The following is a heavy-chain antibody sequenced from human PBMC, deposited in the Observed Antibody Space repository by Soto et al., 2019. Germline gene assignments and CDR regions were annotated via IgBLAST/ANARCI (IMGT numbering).Heavy chain of an antibody. CDR3: ARAVDTAMVWYYYYGMDV. J-gene: IGHJ6*02. CDR1: GGSISSYY. CDR2: IYYSGST. Sequence: PSETLSLTCTVSGGSISSYYWSWIRQPPGKGLEWIGYIYYSGSTNYNPSLKSRVTISVDTSKNQFSLKLSSVTAADTAVYYCARAVDTAMVWYYYYGMDVWGQGTTVTVSS. V-gene: IGHV4-59*01. D-gene: IGHD5-18*01.